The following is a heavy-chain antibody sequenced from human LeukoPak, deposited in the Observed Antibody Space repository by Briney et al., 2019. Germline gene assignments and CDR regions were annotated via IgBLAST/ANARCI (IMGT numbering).Heavy chain of an antibody. CDR3: ARSYGDY. CDR1: GFTFSSYA. J-gene: IGHJ4*02. V-gene: IGHV3-30*04. Sequence: SGGSLRLSCAASGFTFSSYAMHWVRQAPGKGLEWVAVISYDGNNKYYADSVKGRFTISRDNSKNTLYLQMNSLRAEDTAVYYCARSYGDYWGQGTLVTVSS. D-gene: IGHD1-26*01. CDR2: ISYDGNNK.